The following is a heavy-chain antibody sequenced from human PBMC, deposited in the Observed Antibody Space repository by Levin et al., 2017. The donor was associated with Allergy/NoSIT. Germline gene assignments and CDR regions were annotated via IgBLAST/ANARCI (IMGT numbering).Heavy chain of an antibody. CDR3: ARETSGGYSSGQTDY. J-gene: IGHJ4*02. V-gene: IGHV1-69*04. Sequence: KISCQASGGTFSSYAISWVRQAPGQGLEWMGRIIPILGIANYAQKFQGRVTITADKSTSTAYMELSSLRSEDTAVYYCARETSGGYSSGQTDYWGQGTLVTVSS. CDR1: GGTFSSYA. CDR2: IIPILGIA. D-gene: IGHD6-19*01.